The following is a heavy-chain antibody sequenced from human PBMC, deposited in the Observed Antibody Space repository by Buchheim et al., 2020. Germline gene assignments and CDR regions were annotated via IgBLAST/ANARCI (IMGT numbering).Heavy chain of an antibody. V-gene: IGHV3-30-3*01. CDR1: GFTFSSYA. CDR2: ISYDGSNK. Sequence: QVQLVGSGGGVVQPGRSLRLSCAASGFTFSSYAMHWVRQAPGKGLEWVAVISYDGSNKYYADSVKGRFTISRDNSKNTLYLQMNSLRAEDTAVYYCARASLLWFGELFRWFDPWGQGTL. D-gene: IGHD3-10*01. CDR3: ARASLLWFGELFRWFDP. J-gene: IGHJ5*02.